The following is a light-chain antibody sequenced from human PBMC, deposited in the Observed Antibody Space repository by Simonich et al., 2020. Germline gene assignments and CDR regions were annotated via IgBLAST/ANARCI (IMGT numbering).Light chain of an antibody. J-gene: IGLJ2*01. Sequence: QAALTQPASVSGSPGQSITISCTGTSSDVGSYNLVSWYQQHPGKAPKLMIYEGRKRPSGVSNRFSGSKSGNTASLTISELQAEDEADYYCSSYTSSSTLVFGGGTKLTVL. CDR1: SSDVGSYNL. V-gene: IGLV2-14*02. CDR3: SSYTSSSTLV. CDR2: EGR.